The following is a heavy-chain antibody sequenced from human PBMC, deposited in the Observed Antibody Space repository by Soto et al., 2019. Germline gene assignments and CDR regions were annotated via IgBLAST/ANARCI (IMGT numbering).Heavy chain of an antibody. D-gene: IGHD3-3*01. CDR1: GFTFSSYG. CDR2: ISYDGSNK. J-gene: IGHJ4*02. CDR3: AKDLASKNYDFWSGYPPFDY. V-gene: IGHV3-30*18. Sequence: GGSLRLSCAASGFTFSSYGMHWVRQAPGKGLEWVAVISYDGSNKYYADSVKGRFTISRDNSKNTLYLQMNSLRAEDTAVYYCAKDLASKNYDFWSGYPPFDYWGQGTLVTVSS.